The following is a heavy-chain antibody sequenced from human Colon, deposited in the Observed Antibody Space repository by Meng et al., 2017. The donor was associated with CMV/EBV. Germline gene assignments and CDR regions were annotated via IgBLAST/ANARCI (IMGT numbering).Heavy chain of an antibody. J-gene: IGHJ5*02. D-gene: IGHD1-26*01. CDR2: IRKKGNDHST. CDR3: ARSYSGSRFDP. Sequence: GESLKISCVASGFTFSDHYMDWVRQAPGKGLEWVGRIRKKGNDHSTEYAASVKGRFSISRDDSKSALYLQMNSLKSDDSAVYYCARSYSGSRFDPWGQGTLVTVSS. CDR1: GFTFSDHY. V-gene: IGHV3-72*01.